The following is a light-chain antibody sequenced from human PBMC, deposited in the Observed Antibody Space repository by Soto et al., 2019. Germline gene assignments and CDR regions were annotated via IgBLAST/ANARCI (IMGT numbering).Light chain of an antibody. CDR3: QQSYSTPFT. Sequence: DIQMTQSPSSLSASVGDRVSITCRASQSISNNLNWYQQKPGKAPKLLLYAASSLQSGVPSRFSGSGSGADFTLTFSSLQPEDFATYYCQQSYSTPFTFGPGTKVDIK. J-gene: IGKJ3*01. V-gene: IGKV1-39*01. CDR1: QSISNN. CDR2: AAS.